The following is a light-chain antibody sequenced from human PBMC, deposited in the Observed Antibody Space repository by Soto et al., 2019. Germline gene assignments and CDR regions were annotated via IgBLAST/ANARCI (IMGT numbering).Light chain of an antibody. V-gene: IGKV3-11*01. CDR2: DAS. CDR1: QSVSSY. Sequence: IVLTQSPGILFLCPGARAILSSRTSQSVSSYLAWYQQKPGQAPTLLIYDASNRATGIPARFSGSGSGTDFTLTISSLEPEDFSVYYCQQRSNWSLITFGQGTRLDIK. CDR3: QQRSNWSLIT. J-gene: IGKJ5*01.